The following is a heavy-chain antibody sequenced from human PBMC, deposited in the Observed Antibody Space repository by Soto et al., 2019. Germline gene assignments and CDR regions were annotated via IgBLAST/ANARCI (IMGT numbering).Heavy chain of an antibody. CDR3: AKVWRSGWSYFDY. CDR1: GFTFSDYY. CDR2: ISSSSSYT. D-gene: IGHD6-19*01. V-gene: IGHV3-11*05. J-gene: IGHJ4*02. Sequence: GGSLRLSCAASGFTFSDYYMSWIRQAPGKGLEWVSYISSSSSYTNYADSVKGRFTISRDNSKNTLYLQMNSLRAEDTAVYYCAKVWRSGWSYFDYWGQGTLVTVSS.